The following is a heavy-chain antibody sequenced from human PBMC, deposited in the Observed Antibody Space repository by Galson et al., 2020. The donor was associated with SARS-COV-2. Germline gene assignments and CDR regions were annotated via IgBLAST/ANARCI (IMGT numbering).Heavy chain of an antibody. CDR3: ARELKASGWYVDY. J-gene: IGHJ4*02. V-gene: IGHV3-30*04. CDR1: GFTFSTYA. Sequence: SLKISCAASGFTFSTYAMYWIRQAPGKGLEWVTVLSYDGSDKYYADSVKGRFTISRDNSKNTLYLQMNSLRTEDTAVYYCARELKASGWYVDYWGQGTLVTVSS. CDR2: LSYDGSDK. D-gene: IGHD6-19*01.